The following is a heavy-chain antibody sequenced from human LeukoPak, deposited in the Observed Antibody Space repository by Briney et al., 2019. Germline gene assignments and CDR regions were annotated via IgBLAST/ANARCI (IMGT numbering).Heavy chain of an antibody. CDR3: ARDQAAGITMIVVVITYYFDY. V-gene: IGHV3-23*01. Sequence: GGSLRLSCAASGFTFSSYTMSWVRQAPGKGLEWVSGISGSGGSTYYADSVKGRFSISRDNSKNTLYLQMNSLRAEDTAVYYCARDQAAGITMIVVVITYYFDYWGQGTLVTVSS. CDR1: GFTFSSYT. D-gene: IGHD3-22*01. J-gene: IGHJ4*02. CDR2: ISGSGGST.